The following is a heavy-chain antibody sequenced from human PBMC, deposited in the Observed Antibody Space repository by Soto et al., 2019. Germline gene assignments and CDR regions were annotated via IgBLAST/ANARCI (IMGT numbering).Heavy chain of an antibody. CDR1: GGTFSSYT. CDR2: IIPILGIA. CDR3: ARDGEGDYFDY. J-gene: IGHJ4*02. V-gene: IGHV1-69*04. Sequence: ASVKVSCKASGGTFSSYTISWVRQAPGQGLEWMGRIIPILGIANYAQKFQGRVTITADKSTSTAYMELSSLRSEDTAVYYCARDGEGDYFDYWGQGTLVTVSS.